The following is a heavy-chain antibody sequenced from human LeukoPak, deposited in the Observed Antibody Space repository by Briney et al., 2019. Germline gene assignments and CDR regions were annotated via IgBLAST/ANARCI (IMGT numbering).Heavy chain of an antibody. CDR1: GGSISSSSYY. J-gene: IGHJ2*01. CDR2: LHYGGTT. V-gene: IGHV4-39*01. CDR3: ARHRGYCSGGSCFSGWYFDV. Sequence: PSETLSLTCTVYGGSISSSSYYWGWIRQPPGKGLDWIGSLHYGGTTYYDAALKSRATIYVDTSKNQFSLRLNSVTAADTAMYFCARHRGYCSGGSCFSGWYFDVWGRGTLVTVSS. D-gene: IGHD2-15*01.